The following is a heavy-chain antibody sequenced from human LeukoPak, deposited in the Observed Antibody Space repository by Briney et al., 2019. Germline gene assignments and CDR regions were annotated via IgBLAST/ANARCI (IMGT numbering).Heavy chain of an antibody. CDR3: ARDNGGDWFDP. V-gene: IGHV3-21*01. D-gene: IGHD2-8*01. Sequence: GGSLRLSCAASGFTFSSYSMNWVRQAPGKGLEWVSSISSSSSYIYYADSVKGRFTISRDNAKNSLYLQMNSLRAEDTAVYSCARDNGGDWFDPWGQGTLVTVSS. CDR1: GFTFSSYS. J-gene: IGHJ5*02. CDR2: ISSSSSYI.